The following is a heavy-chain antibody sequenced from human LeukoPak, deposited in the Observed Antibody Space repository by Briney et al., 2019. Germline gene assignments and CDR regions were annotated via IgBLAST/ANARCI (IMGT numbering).Heavy chain of an antibody. CDR1: GVSISSSGYY. V-gene: IGHV4-39*07. Sequence: SETLSLTCIVSGVSISSSGYYWGWIRQPPGKGLEYIGSIYYSGSTYYNPSLKSRVTISVDTSKNQFSLKLTSVTAADTAVYYCASWEGYRTTRPWFDPWGQGTLVTVSS. CDR2: IYYSGST. CDR3: ASWEGYRTTRPWFDP. D-gene: IGHD5-18*01. J-gene: IGHJ5*02.